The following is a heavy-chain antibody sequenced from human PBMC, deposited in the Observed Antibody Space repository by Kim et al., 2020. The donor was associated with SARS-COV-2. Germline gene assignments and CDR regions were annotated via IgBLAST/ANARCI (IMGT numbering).Heavy chain of an antibody. CDR1: GGSFSGYY. V-gene: IGHV4-34*01. Sequence: SETLSLTCAVYGGSFSGYYWSWIRQPPGKGLEWIGEINHSGSTNYNPSLKSRVTISVDTSKNQFSLKLSSVTAADTAVYYCARVPFPHSSPNHDAFDIWGQGTMVTVSS. D-gene: IGHD6-13*01. CDR3: ARVPFPHSSPNHDAFDI. CDR2: INHSGST. J-gene: IGHJ3*02.